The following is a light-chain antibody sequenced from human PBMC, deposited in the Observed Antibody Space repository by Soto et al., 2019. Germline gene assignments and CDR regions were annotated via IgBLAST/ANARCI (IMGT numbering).Light chain of an antibody. Sequence: EIVLTQSPGTLSLSPGERATLSCRASQSVSSSYLAWYQQKPGQAPRLLLYGASSRATGIPDRFSGSGSGTDFTLTICRLEPEDFAVYYCQQYGSSPTFGPVTKVDIK. CDR3: QQYGSSPT. V-gene: IGKV3-20*01. J-gene: IGKJ3*01. CDR1: QSVSSSY. CDR2: GAS.